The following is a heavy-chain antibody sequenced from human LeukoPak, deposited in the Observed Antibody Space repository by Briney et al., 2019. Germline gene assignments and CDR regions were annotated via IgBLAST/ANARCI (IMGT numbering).Heavy chain of an antibody. D-gene: IGHD3-10*01. CDR1: SRSPSTYY. J-gene: IGHJ3*02. CDR3: ARHGITMDRNAFDI. V-gene: IGHV4-59*04. Sequence: SETLSLTSTVSSRSPSTYYLRWIRQPPGKVLEWIGYIYYSGSTYYNPSLKSRVTISVDTSKNQFSLKLSSVTATDTAVYYCARHGITMDRNAFDIWGQGTMVTVSS. CDR2: IYYSGST.